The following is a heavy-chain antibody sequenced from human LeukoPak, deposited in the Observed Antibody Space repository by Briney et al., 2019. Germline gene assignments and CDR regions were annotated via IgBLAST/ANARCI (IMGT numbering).Heavy chain of an antibody. D-gene: IGHD5-24*01. CDR3: ARGNYPASFDS. CDR1: GFTLRNYW. V-gene: IGHV3-74*01. J-gene: IGHJ4*02. Sequence: PGGSLRLSCAASGFTLRNYWMHGVRQAPGKGLVWVSHINCDGSNTGYADSVKGRFTISRDNAKNTLYLQINSLRAEDTAVYYCARGNYPASFDSWGQGTLVTVSS. CDR2: INCDGSNT.